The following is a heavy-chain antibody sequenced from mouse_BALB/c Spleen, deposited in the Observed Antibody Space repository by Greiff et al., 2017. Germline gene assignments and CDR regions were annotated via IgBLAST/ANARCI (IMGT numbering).Heavy chain of an antibody. D-gene: IGHD1-1*01. J-gene: IGHJ2*01. CDR1: GYTFTSYW. CDR3: ARKSYVKGTVFDY. CDR2: INPSTGYT. Sequence: QVQLQQPGAELVKPGASVKLSCKASGYTFTSYWMHWVKQRPGQGLEWIGYINPSTGYTEYNQKFKDKATLTADKSSSTAYMQLSSLTSEDSAVYYCARKSYVKGTVFDYWGQGTTLTVSS. V-gene: IGHV1-7*01.